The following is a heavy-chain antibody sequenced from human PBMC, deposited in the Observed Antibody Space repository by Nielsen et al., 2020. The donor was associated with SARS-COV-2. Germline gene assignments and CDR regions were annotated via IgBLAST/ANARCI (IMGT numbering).Heavy chain of an antibody. Sequence: SETLSLTCTVSGGSISSSSYYWGWIRQPPGKGLEWIGSIYYSGSTNYNPSLKSRVTISVDTSKNQFSLKLSSVTAADTAVYYCARGLAAAGPFDYWGQGTLVTVSS. CDR1: GGSISSSSYY. J-gene: IGHJ4*02. CDR3: ARGLAAAGPFDY. CDR2: IYYSGST. V-gene: IGHV4-39*07. D-gene: IGHD6-13*01.